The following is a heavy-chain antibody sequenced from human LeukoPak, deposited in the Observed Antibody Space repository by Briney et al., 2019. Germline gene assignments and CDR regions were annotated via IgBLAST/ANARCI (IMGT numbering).Heavy chain of an antibody. CDR3: ATKQWLAPPPDS. J-gene: IGHJ4*02. D-gene: IGHD6-19*01. Sequence: GGSLRLSCAASGFNFSKYWMLWVRQAPGKGLESVSRINTDGTVTTYADSVKGRFTVSRDNADNTMFLQMNSVRDEDTAVYYCATKQWLAPPPDSWGQGTPVTVSS. CDR2: INTDGTVT. CDR1: GFNFSKYW. V-gene: IGHV3-74*01.